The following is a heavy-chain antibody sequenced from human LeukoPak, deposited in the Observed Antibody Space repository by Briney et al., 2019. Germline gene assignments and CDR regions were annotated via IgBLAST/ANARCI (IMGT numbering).Heavy chain of an antibody. J-gene: IGHJ4*02. D-gene: IGHD3-22*01. CDR2: IIPMFGTT. Sequence: GASVKVSCKASGGTFNSFGFSWVRQAPGQGLEWMGAIIPMFGTTNYAQKFEGRVTITMDESTSTAYMALSSLRSEDTAVYYCARFHYYDSSGYYNPYFDYWGQGTLVTVSS. CDR1: GGTFNSFG. V-gene: IGHV1-69*05. CDR3: ARFHYYDSSGYYNPYFDY.